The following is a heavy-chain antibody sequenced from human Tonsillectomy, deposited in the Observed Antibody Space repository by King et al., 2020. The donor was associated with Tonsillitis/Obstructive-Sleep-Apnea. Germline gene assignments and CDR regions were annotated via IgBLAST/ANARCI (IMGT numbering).Heavy chain of an antibody. Sequence: VQLVESWGGLVQPGRSLRLSCTASGFTFGDYAMNWVRQAPGKGLEWVGFTRSKAYGGTTEYGASVKGRFTISRDDSKSIAYLQMNSLKTEDTAVYYCTRGGGYCSSTSCYIDYWGQGTLVTVSS. V-gene: IGHV3-49*04. CDR1: GFTFGDYA. CDR2: TRSKAYGGTT. J-gene: IGHJ4*02. D-gene: IGHD2-2*02. CDR3: TRGGGYCSSTSCYIDY.